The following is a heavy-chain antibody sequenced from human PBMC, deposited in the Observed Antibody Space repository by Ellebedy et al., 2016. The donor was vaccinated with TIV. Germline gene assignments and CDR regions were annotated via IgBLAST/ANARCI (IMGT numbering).Heavy chain of an antibody. CDR2: IYPADSET. J-gene: IGHJ5*02. D-gene: IGHD5-12*01. CDR3: VCSPGYSGFDYGWFDP. CDR1: GYSFTSQW. Sequence: GESLKISCKVSGYSFTSQWIGWVRQMPGKGPEWMGIIYPADSETRYNPSFQGQVTISADKSVSTAHLQWSSLEASDSGMYYCVCSPGYSGFDYGWFDPWGQGTLVTVSS. V-gene: IGHV5-51*01.